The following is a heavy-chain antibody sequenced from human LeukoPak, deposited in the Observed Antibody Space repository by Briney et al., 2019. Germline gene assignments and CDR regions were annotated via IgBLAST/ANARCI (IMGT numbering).Heavy chain of an antibody. D-gene: IGHD3-3*01. J-gene: IGHJ4*02. CDR1: GGSISSSSYY. CDR2: LSGSGAGT. CDR3: AKAELGVDTFFDY. Sequence: ETLSLTCTASGGSISSSSYYWGWIRQPPGKGLEWVATLSGSGAGTYYSDSVQGRFTISRDNSKRTLFLQMNSLRAEDTAFYYCAKAELGVDTFFDYWGQGTLVTVSS. V-gene: IGHV3-23*01.